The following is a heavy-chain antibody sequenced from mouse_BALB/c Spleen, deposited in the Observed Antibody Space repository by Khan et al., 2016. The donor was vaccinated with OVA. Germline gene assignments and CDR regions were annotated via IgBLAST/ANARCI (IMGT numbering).Heavy chain of an antibody. J-gene: IGHJ2*01. Sequence: EVELVESGGDLVKPGGSLKLSCAASGFTFSSYGMSWVRQTPDKRLEWVATISSGGSYTYYPDSVKGRFTISRDNAKNTLYLQMSSLKSEDTAMYYSASHRYEYYFDYWGQGTTLTVSS. V-gene: IGHV5-6*01. D-gene: IGHD2-14*01. CDR1: GFTFSSYG. CDR2: ISSGGSYT. CDR3: ASHRYEYYFDY.